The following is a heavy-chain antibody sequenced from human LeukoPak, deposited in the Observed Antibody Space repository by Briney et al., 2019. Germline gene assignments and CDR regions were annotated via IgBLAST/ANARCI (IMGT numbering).Heavy chain of an antibody. CDR1: GYSISSGYY. CDR2: IYQSGST. D-gene: IGHD1-26*01. Sequence: SETLSLTCTVSGYSISSGYYWGWIRQPPGKGLEWIGSIYQSGSTHYNPSLKSRVTISVDTSKNQFSLKLSSVTAADTAVYYCARDSGSYYVGYYFDYWGQGTLVTVSS. V-gene: IGHV4-38-2*02. J-gene: IGHJ4*02. CDR3: ARDSGSYYVGYYFDY.